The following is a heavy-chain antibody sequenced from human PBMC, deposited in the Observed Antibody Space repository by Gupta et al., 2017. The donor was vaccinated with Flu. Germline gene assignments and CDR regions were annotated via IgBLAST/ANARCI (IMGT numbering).Heavy chain of an antibody. CDR3: ARERLHGYSGYDPGDD. V-gene: IGHV3-21*01. J-gene: IGHJ4*02. CDR1: GFPFSTYT. D-gene: IGHD5-12*01. Sequence: GGGLVKPGESLSLSCAASGFPFSTYTMNWVRQAPGQGLELVSSISNTGIYIYYADSLKGRFTISRDNAKNSLYLQLNSLRAEDTAVYYCARERLHGYSGYDPGDDWGQGTRVTVAS. CDR2: ISNTGIYI.